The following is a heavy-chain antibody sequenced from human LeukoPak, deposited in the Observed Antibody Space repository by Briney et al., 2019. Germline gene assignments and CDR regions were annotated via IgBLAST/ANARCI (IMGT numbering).Heavy chain of an antibody. J-gene: IGHJ4*02. CDR1: GFTFSSYW. CDR3: ARVRDCSGNSCYSYFDY. V-gene: IGHV3-74*01. Sequence: GGSLRLSCASSGFTFSSYWMHWVRQPPGKGLVWVSRISSDGGTTTYADSVKGRFTISRDNAKNTLYLQMNSLRAEDTAVYYCARVRDCSGNSCYSYFDYWGQGTLVTVSS. CDR2: ISSDGGTT. D-gene: IGHD2-15*01.